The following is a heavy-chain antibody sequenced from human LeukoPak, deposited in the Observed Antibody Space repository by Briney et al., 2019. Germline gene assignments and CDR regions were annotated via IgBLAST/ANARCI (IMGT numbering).Heavy chain of an antibody. CDR3: ARGGLLWFGTSSGYFDY. J-gene: IGHJ4*02. Sequence: SETLSLTCTVSGGSISTYYWTWIRQPPGKGLEWIGEINHSGSTNYNPSLKSRVTISVDTSKNQFSLKLSSVTAADTAVYYCARGGLLWFGTSSGYFDYWGQGTLVTVSS. CDR1: GGSISTYY. CDR2: INHSGST. D-gene: IGHD3-10*01. V-gene: IGHV4-34*01.